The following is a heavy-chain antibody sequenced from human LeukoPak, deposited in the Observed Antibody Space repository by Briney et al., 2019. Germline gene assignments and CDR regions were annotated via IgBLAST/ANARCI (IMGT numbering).Heavy chain of an antibody. D-gene: IGHD2-8*01. CDR3: ARDYCANGVCPFFYYYYYMDV. CDR1: GFTFNDYS. V-gene: IGHV3-21*01. Sequence: GGSLRLSCAATGFTFNDYSVNWVRQAPGKGLEWVSSISSSIPFKYYAESVKGRFTISRDNAKNSVNLQMDSLTAEDTAVYYCARDYCANGVCPFFYYYYYMDVWGKGTTVTVSS. J-gene: IGHJ6*03. CDR2: ISSSIPFK.